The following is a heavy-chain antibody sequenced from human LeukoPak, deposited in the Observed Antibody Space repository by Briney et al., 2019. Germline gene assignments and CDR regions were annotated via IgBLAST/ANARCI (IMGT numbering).Heavy chain of an antibody. J-gene: IGHJ4*02. Sequence: TETLSLTCTVSGGSISSYYWSWIRQPPGKGLEWIGYIYYSGSTNYNPSLKSRVTISVDTSKNQFSLKLSSVTAADTAVYYCARVRDDFWSGPSAYFDYWGQGTLVTVSS. V-gene: IGHV4-59*01. CDR2: IYYSGST. CDR3: ARVRDDFWSGPSAYFDY. CDR1: GGSISSYY. D-gene: IGHD3-3*01.